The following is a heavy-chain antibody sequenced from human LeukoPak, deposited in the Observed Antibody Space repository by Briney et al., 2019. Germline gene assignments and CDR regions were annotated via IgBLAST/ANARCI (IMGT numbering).Heavy chain of an antibody. D-gene: IGHD3-9*01. J-gene: IGHJ5*02. Sequence: ASVKVSCKASGGTFSSYAISWVRQAPGQGLEWMGRIIPILGIANYAQKFQGRVTITADKSTSTAYMELSSLRSEDTAVYYCARDQEGANILTGLNWFDPWGQGTLVTVSS. CDR2: IIPILGIA. CDR3: ARDQEGANILTGLNWFDP. V-gene: IGHV1-69*04. CDR1: GGTFSSYA.